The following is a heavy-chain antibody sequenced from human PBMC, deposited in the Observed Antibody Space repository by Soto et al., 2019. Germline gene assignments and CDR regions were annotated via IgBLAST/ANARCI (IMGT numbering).Heavy chain of an antibody. Sequence: ASVKVSCKASGYTFTSYDINWVRQATGQGLEWMGWMNPNSGNTGYAQKFQGRVIMTRSTSISTAYMELSSLRSEDTAVYYCARGGYYYDSSAYYRPFDYWGQGTLVSVSS. D-gene: IGHD3-22*01. CDR2: MNPNSGNT. CDR1: GYTFTSYD. V-gene: IGHV1-8*01. CDR3: ARGGYYYDSSAYYRPFDY. J-gene: IGHJ4*02.